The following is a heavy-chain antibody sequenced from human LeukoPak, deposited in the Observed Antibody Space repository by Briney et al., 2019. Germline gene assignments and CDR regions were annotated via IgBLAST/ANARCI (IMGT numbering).Heavy chain of an antibody. CDR3: ATKHLWSDGFDI. J-gene: IGHJ3*02. Sequence: SETLSLTCTVTGGSIRSDYCSWIRQPAGKGLEWMGRIYTSGRTSYNPSLKSRVTMSVDTSKNQFSLKLSSLTAADTAVYYRATKHLWSDGFDIWGQGTMVTVSS. V-gene: IGHV4-4*07. CDR1: GGSIRSDY. CDR2: IYTSGRT. D-gene: IGHD5-18*01.